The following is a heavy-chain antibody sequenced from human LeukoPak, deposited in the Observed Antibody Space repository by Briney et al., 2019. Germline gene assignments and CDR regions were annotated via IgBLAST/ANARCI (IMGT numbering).Heavy chain of an antibody. D-gene: IGHD3-22*01. Sequence: PSETLSLTCTVSGGSISSYYWSWIRQPPGKGLEWIGYIYYSGSTNYNPSLKSRVTISVDTSKNQFSLKLSSVTAADTAVYYCARELEWTRYYDSSGYSAFDIWGQGTMVTVSS. J-gene: IGHJ3*02. V-gene: IGHV4-59*01. CDR2: IYYSGST. CDR3: ARELEWTRYYDSSGYSAFDI. CDR1: GGSISSYY.